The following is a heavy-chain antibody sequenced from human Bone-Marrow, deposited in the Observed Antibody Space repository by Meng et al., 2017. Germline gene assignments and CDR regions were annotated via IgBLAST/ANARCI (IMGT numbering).Heavy chain of an antibody. CDR1: GFTFSSYA. D-gene: IGHD1-26*01. CDR2: ISGSGGST. J-gene: IGHJ4*02. Sequence: EVQLLESGGCLVQPGGSLILSFAASGFTFSSYAMSWVRQAPGKGLEWVSTISGSGGSTYYADSVKGRFTISRDNSKNTLYLQMNSLRAEDTAVYYCAKVWEWELTRRLDYWGQGTLVTVSS. V-gene: IGHV3-23*01. CDR3: AKVWEWELTRRLDY.